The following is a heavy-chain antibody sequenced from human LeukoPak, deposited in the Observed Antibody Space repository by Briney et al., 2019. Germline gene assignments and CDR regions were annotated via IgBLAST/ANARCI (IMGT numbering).Heavy chain of an antibody. CDR3: ARAQGYYDFWSGYYARLDFVDY. J-gene: IGHJ4*02. D-gene: IGHD3-3*01. V-gene: IGHV4-30-4*01. CDR1: GGSISSGDYY. CDR2: IYYSGST. Sequence: NPSQTLSLTCTVSGGSISSGDYYWSWIRQPPGKGLEWIVYIYYSGSTYYNPSLKSRVTISVDTSKNQFSLKLSSVTAADTAVYYCARAQGYYDFWSGYYARLDFVDYWGQGTLVTVSS.